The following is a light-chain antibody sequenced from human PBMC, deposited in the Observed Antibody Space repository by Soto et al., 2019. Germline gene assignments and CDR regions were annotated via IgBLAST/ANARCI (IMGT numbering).Light chain of an antibody. CDR2: KAS. CDR3: QQYNSYSWT. Sequence: DIQMTQSPSTLSASVGDRVTITGRASQSISSWLAWYQQKPGKAPKLLIYKASSLESGVPSRFSGSGSGTEFTLTISSLQPDDFAPYYCQQYNSYSWTFGQGTKVEIK. CDR1: QSISSW. J-gene: IGKJ1*01. V-gene: IGKV1-5*03.